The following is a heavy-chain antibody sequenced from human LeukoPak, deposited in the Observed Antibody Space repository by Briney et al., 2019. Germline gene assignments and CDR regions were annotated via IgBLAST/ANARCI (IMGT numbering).Heavy chain of an antibody. CDR3: ARASGSYWWFDS. CDR2: VNPNSGDT. J-gene: IGHJ5*01. CDR1: GYTFTGYY. V-gene: IGHV1-2*02. D-gene: IGHD1-26*01. Sequence: ASVKVSCKASGYTFTGYYLHWVRQAPGQGLEWMGCVNPNSGDTNYAQKFQGSVTMTRDTSISTVYMELSRLRSDDTAVFYCARASGSYWWFDSWGQGTLVTVSS.